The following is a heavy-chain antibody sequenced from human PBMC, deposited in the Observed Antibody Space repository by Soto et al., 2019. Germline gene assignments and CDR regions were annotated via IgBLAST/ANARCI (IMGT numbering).Heavy chain of an antibody. CDR3: ARRPTAELPSNWFDP. V-gene: IGHV4-4*02. CDR1: SDSISSSNW. J-gene: IGHJ5*02. CDR2: VFPTGNT. D-gene: IGHD2-15*01. Sequence: SETLSLTCAVSSDSISSSNWWSWVRQPPGKGLEWIGEVFPTGNTNYNPSLMSRVTISVDKSKNHFSLNLSSVTAADTAIYYCARRPTAELPSNWFDPWGQGILVTVSS.